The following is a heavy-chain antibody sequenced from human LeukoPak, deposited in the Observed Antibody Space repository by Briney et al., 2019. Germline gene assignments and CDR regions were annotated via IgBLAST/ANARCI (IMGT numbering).Heavy chain of an antibody. D-gene: IGHD2-15*01. V-gene: IGHV4-34*01. CDR3: ARGRLGCSGGNCYRNWFDP. Sequence: SETLSLTCVVYGGSFSGYYWSWIRQPPGKGLEWIGEINHSGSTNYNPSLKSRVTISVDTSKNQFSLKLSSVTAADTAVYYRARGRLGCSGGNCYRNWFDPWGQGTLVTVSS. CDR1: GGSFSGYY. J-gene: IGHJ5*02. CDR2: INHSGST.